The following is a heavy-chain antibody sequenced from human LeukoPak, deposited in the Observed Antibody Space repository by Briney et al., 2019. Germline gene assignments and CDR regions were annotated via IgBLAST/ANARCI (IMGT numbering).Heavy chain of an antibody. CDR1: GFTFSSYS. Sequence: GGSLRLSCAASGFTFSSYSMNWVRQAPGKGLEWVSYISSSSSTIYYADSVKGRFTISRDNSKNTLYLQMNSLRAEDTAVYYCAKDLWFGESGNYYHYDGMDVWGQGTTVTVSS. CDR3: AKDLWFGESGNYYHYDGMDV. D-gene: IGHD3-10*01. J-gene: IGHJ6*02. CDR2: ISSSSSTI. V-gene: IGHV3-48*01.